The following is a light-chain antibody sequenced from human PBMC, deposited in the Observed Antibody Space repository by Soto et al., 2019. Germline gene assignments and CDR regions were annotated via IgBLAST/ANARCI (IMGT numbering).Light chain of an antibody. Sequence: EIVMTQSPATLSVSPGERATLSCRASQSVRGNLAWYQQKPGQSPRLLIYGASSRATGIPVRFSGSGSGTEFTLTISSLQSEDFATYYCQQYDTYRTFGQGTKVEIK. CDR3: QQYDTYRT. J-gene: IGKJ1*01. CDR1: QSVRGN. V-gene: IGKV3-15*01. CDR2: GAS.